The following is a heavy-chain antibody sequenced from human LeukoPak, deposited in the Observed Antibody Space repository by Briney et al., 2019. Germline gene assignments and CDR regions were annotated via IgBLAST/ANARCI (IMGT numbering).Heavy chain of an antibody. CDR1: GGSISSGSYY. Sequence: SQTLSLTCTVSGGSISSGSYYWSWIRQPAGKGLEWIGRIYTSGSTNYNPSLKSRVTISVDTSKNQFSLKLSSVTAAGTAVYYCARSGGWLRYYYYGMDVWGQGTTVTVSS. CDR2: IYTSGST. D-gene: IGHD5-12*01. CDR3: ARSGGWLRYYYYGMDV. J-gene: IGHJ6*02. V-gene: IGHV4-61*02.